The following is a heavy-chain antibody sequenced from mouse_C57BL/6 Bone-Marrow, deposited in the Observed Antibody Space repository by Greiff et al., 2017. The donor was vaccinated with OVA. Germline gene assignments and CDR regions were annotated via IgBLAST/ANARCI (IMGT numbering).Heavy chain of an antibody. CDR3: TRDGGYYYGWYFDV. Sequence: EVKLVESGEGLVKPGGSLKLSCAASGFTFSSYAMSWVRQTPEQRLEWVAYISSGGDYIYYADTVKGRFTISRDNARNTLDLQMSSRKSEDTAMYYCTRDGGYYYGWYFDVWGTGTTVTVSS. D-gene: IGHD1-1*01. V-gene: IGHV5-9-1*02. CDR1: GFTFSSYA. J-gene: IGHJ1*03. CDR2: ISSGGDYI.